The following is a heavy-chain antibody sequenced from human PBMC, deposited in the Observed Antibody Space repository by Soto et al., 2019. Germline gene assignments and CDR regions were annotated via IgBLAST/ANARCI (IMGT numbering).Heavy chain of an antibody. D-gene: IGHD6-13*01. V-gene: IGHV3-23*01. CDR3: AKAPGIVAAATD. CDR2: ISVGGST. Sequence: GGSLRLSCAASGFTFSSYPMSWVRQAPGKGLEWVSSISVGGSTYYADSVKGRFTISRDNSKNTLYLQMNSLRAGDTALFYCAKAPGIVAAATDWGQGTLVTVSS. J-gene: IGHJ4*02. CDR1: GFTFSSYP.